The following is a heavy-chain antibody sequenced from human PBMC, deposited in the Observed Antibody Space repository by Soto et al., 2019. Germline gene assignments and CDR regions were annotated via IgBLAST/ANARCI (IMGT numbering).Heavy chain of an antibody. D-gene: IGHD6-6*01. CDR2: ISGGGDAT. V-gene: IGHV3-23*01. J-gene: IGHJ4*02. CDR1: GFTFNNFA. CDR3: AKKIHSSSGFDY. Sequence: GGSLRLSCAATGFTFNNFAMNWVRQGPGKGLEWVSGISGGGDATRYADSVKGRFTISRDNAESMVYLDMCSLIPDDTAIYYCAKKIHSSSGFDYWGQATPGT.